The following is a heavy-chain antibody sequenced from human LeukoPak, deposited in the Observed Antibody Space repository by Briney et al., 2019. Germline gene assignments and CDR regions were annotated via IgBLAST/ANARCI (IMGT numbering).Heavy chain of an antibody. Sequence: PGGSLRLSCAASGFTFSSYAMSWVRQAPGKGLEWVSAISGSGGSTYYADSVKGRVTISRDNSKTTLYLQMNSLRAEDTAVYYCAGRISLAAAADYWGQGTLVTVSS. CDR1: GFTFSSYA. V-gene: IGHV3-23*01. J-gene: IGHJ4*02. D-gene: IGHD6-13*01. CDR2: ISGSGGST. CDR3: AGRISLAAAADY.